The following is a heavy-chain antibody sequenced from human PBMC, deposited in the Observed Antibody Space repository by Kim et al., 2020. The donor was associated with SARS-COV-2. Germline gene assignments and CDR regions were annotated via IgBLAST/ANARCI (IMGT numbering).Heavy chain of an antibody. CDR3: AREGWSGTTGIMIVGAFDI. D-gene: IGHD1-1*01. Sequence: GQFTISRDNAKNSLYLQMNSLRAEDTAVYYCAREGWSGTTGIMIVGAFDIWGQGTMVTVSS. J-gene: IGHJ3*02. V-gene: IGHV3-11*06.